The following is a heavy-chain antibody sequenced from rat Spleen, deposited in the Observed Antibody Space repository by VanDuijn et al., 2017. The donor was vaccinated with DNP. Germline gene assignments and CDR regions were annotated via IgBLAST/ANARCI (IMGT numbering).Heavy chain of an antibody. CDR1: GFTFSNHD. CDR2: ISPSGRTT. D-gene: IGHD1-4*01. V-gene: IGHV5-25*01. CDR3: ARHGRVTTFWAVDA. J-gene: IGHJ4*01. Sequence: EVQLVESGGGLVQPGGSLKLSCAASGFTFSNHDMAWVRQAPTKGLEWVAYISPSGRTTYYRDSVKGRFTISRDNAQSTLYLQMDSLRSEDPATYFCARHGRVTTFWAVDAWGQGTSVTVSS.